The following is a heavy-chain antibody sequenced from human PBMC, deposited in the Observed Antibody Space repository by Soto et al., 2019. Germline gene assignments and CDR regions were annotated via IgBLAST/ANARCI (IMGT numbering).Heavy chain of an antibody. CDR1: GYTFTNYP. Sequence: QVQLVQSGAEEKKSGASVKVSCKASGYTFTNYPIHWVRQAPGQRLEWMGWINIGNGNTKYSQKFQDRVTITRDTSASTADMELFSLRSEDTAVYYCARCLGPYYFEYWGQGTLVTVSP. D-gene: IGHD1-26*01. CDR3: ARCLGPYYFEY. CDR2: INIGNGNT. V-gene: IGHV1-3*04. J-gene: IGHJ4*02.